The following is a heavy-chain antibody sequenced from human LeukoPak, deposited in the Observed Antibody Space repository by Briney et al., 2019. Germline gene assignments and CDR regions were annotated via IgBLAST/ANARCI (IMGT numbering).Heavy chain of an antibody. J-gene: IGHJ4*02. CDR3: ARGGRYSSGWRREYYFDY. CDR1: GGSLSGYY. Sequence: PSETLSLTCAVYGGSLSGYYWSWIRQPPGKGLEWIGEINNSGSTNYNPSLKSRVTISVDTSKNQFSLKLSSVTAADTAVYYCARGGRYSSGWRREYYFDYWGQGTLVTVSS. CDR2: INNSGST. V-gene: IGHV4-34*01. D-gene: IGHD6-19*01.